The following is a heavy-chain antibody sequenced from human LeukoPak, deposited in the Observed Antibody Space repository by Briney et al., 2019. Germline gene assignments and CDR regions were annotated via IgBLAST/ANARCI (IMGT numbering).Heavy chain of an antibody. D-gene: IGHD4-23*01. Sequence: GGSLRLSCAASGFTFSSYGRRWFAQAPGKGRRWWANIKQDGSEKYYVDSVKGRFTISRDNAKNSLYLQMNSLRAEDTAVFYCARGRDYGGDRGYFDYWGQGTLVTVSS. CDR2: IKQDGSEK. J-gene: IGHJ4*02. CDR3: ARGRDYGGDRGYFDY. CDR1: GFTFSSYG. V-gene: IGHV3-7*04.